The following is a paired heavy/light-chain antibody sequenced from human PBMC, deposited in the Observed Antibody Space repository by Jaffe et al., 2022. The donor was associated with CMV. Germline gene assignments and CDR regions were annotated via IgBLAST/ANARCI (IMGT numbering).Light chain of an antibody. CDR3: QQTANVPLT. V-gene: IGKV1-39*01. CDR1: QDISNF. CDR2: AAS. J-gene: IGKJ4*01. Sequence: DVQMTQSPPSLSVFVGDRVTITCRASQDISNFLNWYRQKPGEAPELLIYAASSLHSGVSSRFSGSGSGTDFTLIISNLQPEDFATYYCQQTANVPLTFGGGTKVDIK.
Heavy chain of an antibody. CDR3: ARAPAVRGVSQYHGSGDVKSFFYYMDV. Sequence: QVQLVQSGAEIKKPGASVNVSCKASGYTFIDYYIHWVRQAPGQGLEWMGVINPSRGSPIYAPRLRGRVTMTSDASTGTIQMDLRSLRSEDTAVYFCARAPAVRGVSQYHGSGDVKSFFYYMDVWGKGTTVTVS. V-gene: IGHV1-46*01. CDR1: GYTFIDYY. D-gene: IGHD2-21*02. CDR2: INPSRGSP. J-gene: IGHJ6*03.